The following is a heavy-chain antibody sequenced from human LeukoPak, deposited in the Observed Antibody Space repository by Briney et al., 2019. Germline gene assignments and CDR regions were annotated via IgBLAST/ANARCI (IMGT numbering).Heavy chain of an antibody. CDR1: GFTFSGFW. J-gene: IGHJ3*01. CDR3: ARSSYSSSSSV. CDR2: INSDGSEG. D-gene: IGHD6-6*01. V-gene: IGHV3-7*03. Sequence: GGPLGLSCAVSGFTFSGFWMSWSRQAPGKGLEWVASINSDGSEGYYADVVKGRFTISRDNAKNSLYLQINSLRAEDTAVYYCARSSYSSSSSVWGQGTMVTVSS.